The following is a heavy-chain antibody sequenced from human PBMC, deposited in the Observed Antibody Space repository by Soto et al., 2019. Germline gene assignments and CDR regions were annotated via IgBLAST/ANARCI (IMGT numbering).Heavy chain of an antibody. Sequence: QVQLQESGPGLVKPSQTLSLTCTVSGGSISTGGYYWNWIRQHPGKGLEWIGNIYYSGTTYYNPSLKSRITISVDTSKNQFSLKLSSVTAADTALYYCARGMDFDSWGHGTPVTVSS. CDR3: ARGMDFDS. CDR1: GGSISTGGYY. V-gene: IGHV4-31*03. CDR2: IYYSGTT. J-gene: IGHJ4*01.